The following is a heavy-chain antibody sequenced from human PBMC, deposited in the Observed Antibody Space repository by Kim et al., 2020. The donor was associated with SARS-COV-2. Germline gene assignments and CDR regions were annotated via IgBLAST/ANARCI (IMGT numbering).Heavy chain of an antibody. V-gene: IGHV3-23*01. CDR1: GFTFSNYA. D-gene: IGHD2-2*01. Sequence: GGSLRLSCAASGFTFSNYAMSWLRQAPGRGLQWLSTISGSAGGTSYTDSVKGRFTISRDNSKNTLFLQMNSLRAEDTAVYYCAKRLSAASYDYWGQETLV. CDR3: AKRLSAASYDY. J-gene: IGHJ4*02. CDR2: ISGSAGGT.